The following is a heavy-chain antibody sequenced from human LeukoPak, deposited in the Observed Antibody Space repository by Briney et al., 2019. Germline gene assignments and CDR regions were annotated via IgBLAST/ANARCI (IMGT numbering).Heavy chain of an antibody. D-gene: IGHD2-21*02. CDR1: GGSISSSNW. CDR2: IYHSGST. CDR3: ARDAYCGGDCYSEPHPLI. Sequence: SGTLSLTCAVSGGSISSSNWWSWVRQPPGKGLEWIGEIYHSGSTNYNPSLKSRVTISVDKSKNQLSLKLSSVTAADTAVYYCARDAYCGGDCYSEPHPLIWGQGTLVTVSS. V-gene: IGHV4-4*02. J-gene: IGHJ4*02.